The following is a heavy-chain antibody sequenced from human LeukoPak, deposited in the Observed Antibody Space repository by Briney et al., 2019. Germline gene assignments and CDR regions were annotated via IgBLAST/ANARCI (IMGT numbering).Heavy chain of an antibody. J-gene: IGHJ4*02. D-gene: IGHD3-22*01. Sequence: GGSLRLSCAASGFTFSSYAMSWIRQAPGKGLEWVSYISSSGSTIYYADSVKGRFTISRDNVKNSLYLQMNSLRAEDTAVYYCARDPRSRYYDSSGYYGPYFDYWGQGTLVTVSS. CDR1: GFTFSSYA. CDR2: ISSSGSTI. CDR3: ARDPRSRYYDSSGYYGPYFDY. V-gene: IGHV3-11*04.